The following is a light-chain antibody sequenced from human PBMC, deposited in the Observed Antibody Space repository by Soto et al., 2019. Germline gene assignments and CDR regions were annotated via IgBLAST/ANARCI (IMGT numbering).Light chain of an antibody. CDR3: SSYTSSSTYV. CDR2: DVS. J-gene: IGLJ1*01. Sequence: QSALTQPPSVSGSPGQSVTISCTETSSDVGSYNRVPWYQQPPGTAPKVMIYDVSNRPSGVPDRFSGSKSGNTASLTISGLQAEDESDYYCSSYTSSSTYVFGTGTKLTVL. V-gene: IGLV2-18*02. CDR1: SSDVGSYNR.